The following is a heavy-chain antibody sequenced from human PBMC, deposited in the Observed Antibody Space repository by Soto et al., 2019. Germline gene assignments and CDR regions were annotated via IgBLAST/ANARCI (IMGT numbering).Heavy chain of an antibody. J-gene: IGHJ5*02. Sequence: GESLKISCKGPGHLFNNHWIGWVRQTPGKGLEWMGLIFTRDSETKTSPSFQGHVSFSVDNSINTVYLQWTSLKTTDTGIYFCARGYFDSGHGYDLWGQGTLVTVS. CDR3: ARGYFDSGHGYDL. V-gene: IGHV5-51*01. D-gene: IGHD3-9*01. CDR2: IFTRDSET. CDR1: GHLFNNHW.